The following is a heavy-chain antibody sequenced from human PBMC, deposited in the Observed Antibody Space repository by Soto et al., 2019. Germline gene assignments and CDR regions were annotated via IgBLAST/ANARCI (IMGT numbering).Heavy chain of an antibody. Sequence: SETLSLTCTVSGGSISSYYWSWIRQPPGKGLEWIGYIYYSGSTNYNPSLKSRVTISVDTSKNQFSLKLSSVTAADTAVYYCARAWGSSGWYAYFDYWGQGTLVTVSS. J-gene: IGHJ4*02. CDR3: ARAWGSSGWYAYFDY. V-gene: IGHV4-59*01. CDR2: IYYSGST. D-gene: IGHD6-19*01. CDR1: GGSISSYY.